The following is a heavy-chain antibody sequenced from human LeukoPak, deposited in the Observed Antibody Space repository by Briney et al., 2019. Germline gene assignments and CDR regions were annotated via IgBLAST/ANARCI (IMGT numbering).Heavy chain of an antibody. CDR3: ARGEGREDIVVVPAAMFDY. D-gene: IGHD2-2*01. J-gene: IGHJ4*02. CDR1: GGTFSSYA. Sequence: SVKVSCKASGGTFSSYAITWVRQAPGQGLEWMGGIIPIFGTANYAQKFQGRVTITADESTSTAYMELSSLRSEDTAVYYCARGEGREDIVVVPAAMFDYWGQGTLVTVSS. V-gene: IGHV1-69*01. CDR2: IIPIFGTA.